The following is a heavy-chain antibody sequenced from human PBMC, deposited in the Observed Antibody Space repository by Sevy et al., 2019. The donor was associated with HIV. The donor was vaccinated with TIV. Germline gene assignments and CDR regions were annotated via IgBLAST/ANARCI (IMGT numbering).Heavy chain of an antibody. J-gene: IGHJ4*02. CDR2: ISPLNGDT. D-gene: IGHD2-15*01. CDR3: ARGYCTGGSCSPGGF. CDR1: GYTFTSYI. V-gene: IGHV1-18*01. Sequence: ASLKVSCKTSGYTFTSYIISWVQQAPGQGLEWMGWISPLNGDTKYVQKFQGRVTMSIDTSTSTAYMDLRSLRSDDTAVYYCARGYCTGGSCSPGGFWGQRTLVTVSS.